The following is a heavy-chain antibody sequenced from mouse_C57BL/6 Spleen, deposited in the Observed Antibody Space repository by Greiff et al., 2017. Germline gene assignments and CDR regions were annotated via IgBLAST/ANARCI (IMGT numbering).Heavy chain of an antibody. CDR2: IYPGDGNT. V-gene: IGHV1-82*01. CDR3: AREPLTVAFAY. Sequence: VQLQQSGPELVKPGASVKISCKASGYAFSSSWMNWVKQRPGKGLEWIGRIYPGDGNTNYNGKFKGKATLTADKSSSTAYMQLSSLTSEDSAVYLCAREPLTVAFAYWGQGTLVTVSA. CDR1: GYAFSSSW. J-gene: IGHJ3*01. D-gene: IGHD6-1*01.